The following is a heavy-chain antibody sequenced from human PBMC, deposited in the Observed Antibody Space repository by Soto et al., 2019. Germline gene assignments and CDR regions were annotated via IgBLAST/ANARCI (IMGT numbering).Heavy chain of an antibody. D-gene: IGHD2-2*01. J-gene: IGHJ6*02. CDR3: ARGDVVVLDYGMDV. CDR1: GYSFTSYW. Sequence: GESLKISCKGSGYSFTSYWITWVRQMPGKGLEWMGRIDPSDSYTNYSPSFQGYVTISADKSISTAYLQWSSLKASDTAMYFCARGDVVVLDYGMDVWGQGTTVTVSS. CDR2: IDPSDSYT. V-gene: IGHV5-10-1*01.